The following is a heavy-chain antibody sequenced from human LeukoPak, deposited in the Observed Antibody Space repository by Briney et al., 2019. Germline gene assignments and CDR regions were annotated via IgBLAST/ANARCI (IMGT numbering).Heavy chain of an antibody. CDR3: ARHVYYDILTGVFYYYYGLDV. CDR2: INHSGST. D-gene: IGHD3-9*01. CDR1: GGSFSGYY. Sequence: KASETLSLTCAVYGGSFSGYYWSWIRQPPGKGLEWIGEINHSGSTNYNPSLKSRVTISVDTSKNQFSLKLSSVTAADTAVYYCARHVYYDILTGVFYYYYGLDVWGQGTTVTVSS. V-gene: IGHV4-34*01. J-gene: IGHJ6*02.